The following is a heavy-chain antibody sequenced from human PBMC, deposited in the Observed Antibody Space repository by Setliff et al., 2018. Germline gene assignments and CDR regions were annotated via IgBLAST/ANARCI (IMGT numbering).Heavy chain of an antibody. J-gene: IGHJ5*02. V-gene: IGHV4-59*01. Sequence: KPSETLSLTCSVSGDTISSYYWSWVRQPPGKGLEWIGYIYYSGTTNYNPSLKSRVTISVDRSKNHFSLKLSSVTAADTAVYYCARFPRTQLYSGWFDPWGQGTLVTVSS. CDR1: GDTISSYY. D-gene: IGHD1-1*01. CDR3: ARFPRTQLYSGWFDP. CDR2: IYYSGTT.